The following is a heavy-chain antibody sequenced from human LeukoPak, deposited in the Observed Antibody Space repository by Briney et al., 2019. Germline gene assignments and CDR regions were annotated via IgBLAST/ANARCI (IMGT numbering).Heavy chain of an antibody. CDR3: AKDGDDSIEH. Sequence: GGSLRLSCVASGFTLSSYWMMWVRQAPGKGLEWVANIKQDGSEKYYVDSVKGRFTISRDNAKNSLYLQMNSLRVEDTAVYYCAKDGDDSIEHWGQGTLVTVSS. D-gene: IGHD3-22*01. CDR2: IKQDGSEK. J-gene: IGHJ4*02. CDR1: GFTLSSYW. V-gene: IGHV3-7*01.